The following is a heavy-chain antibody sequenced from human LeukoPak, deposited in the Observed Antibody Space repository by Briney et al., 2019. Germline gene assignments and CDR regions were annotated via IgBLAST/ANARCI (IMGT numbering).Heavy chain of an antibody. Sequence: GGSLRLSCAASGFTFSSYWMHWVRQAPGKGLVWVSRINTDGSSTSYAASVKGRFTISRDNAKNTLYLQMNSLRAEDTAVYYCARGDYAYYYYYMDVWGKGTTVTVSS. CDR3: ARGDYAYYYYYMDV. V-gene: IGHV3-74*01. J-gene: IGHJ6*03. CDR1: GFTFSSYW. CDR2: INTDGSST. D-gene: IGHD4-17*01.